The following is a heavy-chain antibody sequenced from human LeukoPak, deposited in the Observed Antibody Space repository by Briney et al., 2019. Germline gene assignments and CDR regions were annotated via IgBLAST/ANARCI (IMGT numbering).Heavy chain of an antibody. CDR1: GFTFDDYA. D-gene: IGHD3-10*01. J-gene: IGHJ4*02. CDR3: TKDFSGSYEN. V-gene: IGHV3-43*02. CDR2: ISRDGGTT. Sequence: QTGGSLRLSCATSGFTFDDYAFYWVRQVPGKGLEWVSLISRDGGTTSYGDSVKGRFTISRDNSKNSLYMQMNSLKTEDSALYYCTKDFSGSYENWGRGTLVTVSS.